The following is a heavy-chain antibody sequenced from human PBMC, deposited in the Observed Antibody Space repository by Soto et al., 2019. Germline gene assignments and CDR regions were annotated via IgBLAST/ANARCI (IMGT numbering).Heavy chain of an antibody. CDR3: ARAGHSSGLGMHYFDY. CDR1: GGSISSSNW. Sequence: PSETLSLTCAVSGGSISSSNWWSWVRQPPGKGLEWIGEIYHSGSTNYNPSLKSRVTISVDKSKNQFSLKLSSVTAADTAVYYCARAGHSSGLGMHYFDYWGQGTLVTVSS. J-gene: IGHJ4*02. V-gene: IGHV4-4*02. CDR2: IYHSGST. D-gene: IGHD6-19*01.